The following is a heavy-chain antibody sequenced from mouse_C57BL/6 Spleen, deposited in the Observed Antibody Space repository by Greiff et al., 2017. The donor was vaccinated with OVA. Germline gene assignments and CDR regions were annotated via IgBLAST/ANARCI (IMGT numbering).Heavy chain of an antibody. CDR1: GYAFSSYW. CDR2: IYPGDGDT. D-gene: IGHD2-4*01. V-gene: IGHV1-80*01. J-gene: IGHJ1*03. Sequence: QVQLQQSGAELVKPGASVKISCKASGYAFSSYWMNWVKQRPGRGLEWIGQIYPGDGDTNYNGKFKGKATLTADKSSSTAYMQLSSLTSEDSAVYFCARGDYDGYWYIDVWGTGTTVTVSS. CDR3: ARGDYDGYWYIDV.